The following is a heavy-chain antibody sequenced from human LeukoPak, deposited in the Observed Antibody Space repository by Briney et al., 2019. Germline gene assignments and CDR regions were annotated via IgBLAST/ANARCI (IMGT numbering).Heavy chain of an antibody. J-gene: IGHJ3*01. V-gene: IGHV3-74*01. Sequence: GGSLRLSCAASGFTFTDYWMRWVRQAPGKGLEWVSRIDGDASRTNYADSVKGRFTISRDNVKNMVYLQMSSLTVEDTAVYYCARYCNGDTCDGALDLWGQGTLVTVSS. CDR3: ARYCNGDTCDGALDL. D-gene: IGHD2-15*01. CDR2: IDGDASRT. CDR1: GFTFTDYW.